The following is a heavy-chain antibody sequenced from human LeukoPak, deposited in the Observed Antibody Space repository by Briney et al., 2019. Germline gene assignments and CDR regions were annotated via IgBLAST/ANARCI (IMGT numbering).Heavy chain of an antibody. V-gene: IGHV5-10-1*01. D-gene: IGHD3-3*01. CDR1: GYSFTSYW. CDR3: ARYDTIFGATDY. Sequence: GESLKISCKGSGYSFTSYWISWVRQMPGKGLEWMGRIDPSDSYTNYSPSFQGHVTISADKSISTAYLRWSSLKASDTAMYYCARYDTIFGATDYWGQGTLVTVSS. J-gene: IGHJ4*02. CDR2: IDPSDSYT.